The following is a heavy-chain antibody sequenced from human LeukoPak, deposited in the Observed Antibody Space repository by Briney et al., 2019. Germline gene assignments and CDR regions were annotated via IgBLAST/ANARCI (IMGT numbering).Heavy chain of an antibody. CDR3: ARGGGFYGSGTTHFDY. V-gene: IGHV4-30-2*01. CDR1: GGSISSGAYA. J-gene: IGHJ4*02. Sequence: SSETLSLTCAVSGGSISSGAYAWSWIRQPPGKGLEWIGYIYRSGSTSYNPSLKSRVSMTIDKSKNQFSLNLSSVTAADTAFYYCARGGGFYGSGTTHFDYWGQGTLVTVSS. D-gene: IGHD3-10*01. CDR2: IYRSGST.